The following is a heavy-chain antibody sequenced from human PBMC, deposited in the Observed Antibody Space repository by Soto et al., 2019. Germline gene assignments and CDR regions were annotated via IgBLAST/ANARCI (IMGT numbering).Heavy chain of an antibody. CDR2: MNAANGNA. V-gene: IGHV1-8*01. J-gene: IGHJ5*02. Sequence: QERLVQSGAELRRPGASVKISCRASGYNFPSSNVNWVRQASGQGPEWLGWMNAANGNAAFARDFQGRVTVSRDLSTDAAYVELGGLSSGDTAMYYCARAVGIGVTGLDLCGPGTFVTVS. CDR1: GYNFPSSN. CDR3: ARAVGIGVTGLDL. D-gene: IGHD1-26*01.